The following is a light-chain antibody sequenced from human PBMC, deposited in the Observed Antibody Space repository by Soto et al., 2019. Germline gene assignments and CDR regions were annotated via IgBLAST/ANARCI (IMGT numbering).Light chain of an antibody. V-gene: IGLV2-14*01. Sequence: QSVLTQPASVSGCPVRSITSCCTGTSSDVGGYNYVSWYQQHPVKAPKLMIYDVTNRPSGVSDRFSGSKSGNTASLTISGLQAEDEADYYCSSYTSSSTPYVFGTGTKVTVL. CDR1: SSDVGGYNY. J-gene: IGLJ1*01. CDR2: DVT. CDR3: SSYTSSSTPYV.